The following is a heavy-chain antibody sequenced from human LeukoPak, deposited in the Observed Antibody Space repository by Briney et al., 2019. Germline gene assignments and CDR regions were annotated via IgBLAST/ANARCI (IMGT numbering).Heavy chain of an antibody. D-gene: IGHD3-10*01. CDR2: ISSSGSTI. J-gene: IGHJ4*02. Sequence: GGSLRLSCAASGFTFSDYYMSWIRQAPGKGLEGVSYISSSGSTIYYADSVKGRFTISRDNAKNSLYLQMNSLRAEDTAVYYCAHYMVRGVSGREGGQGTLVTVSS. V-gene: IGHV3-11*04. CDR1: GFTFSDYY. CDR3: AHYMVRGVSGRE.